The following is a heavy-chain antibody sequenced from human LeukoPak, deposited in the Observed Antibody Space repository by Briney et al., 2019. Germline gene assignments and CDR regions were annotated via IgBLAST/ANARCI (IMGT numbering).Heavy chain of an antibody. CDR1: GGSISSSSYY. CDR2: IYYSGST. D-gene: IGHD2-2*01. V-gene: IGHV4-39*01. CDR3: ARHRDVVPAARRRYYYYMDV. Sequence: SETLSLTCTVSGGSISSSSYYWGWIRQPPGKGLEWIGSIYYSGSTYYNPSLKSRVTISVDTSKNQFSLKLSSLTAADTAVYYCARHRDVVPAARRRYYYYMDVWGKGTTVTVSS. J-gene: IGHJ6*03.